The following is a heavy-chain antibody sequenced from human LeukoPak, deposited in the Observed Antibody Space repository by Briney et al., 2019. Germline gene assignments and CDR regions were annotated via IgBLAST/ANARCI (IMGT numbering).Heavy chain of an antibody. J-gene: IGHJ4*02. CDR1: GGSVSRGSYY. CDR2: INHSGST. CDR3: ARGRWFGKSISVHFDY. V-gene: IGHV4-39*07. Sequence: SETLSLTCTVTGGSVSRGSYYWSWIRQPPGKGLEWIGEINHSGSTNYNPSLKSRVTISVDTSKNQFSLKLSSVTAADTAVYYCARGRWFGKSISVHFDYWGQGTLVTVSS. D-gene: IGHD3-10*01.